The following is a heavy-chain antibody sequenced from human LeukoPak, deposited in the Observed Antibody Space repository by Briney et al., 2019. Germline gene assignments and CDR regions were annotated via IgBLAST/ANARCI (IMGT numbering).Heavy chain of an antibody. CDR1: GFTFSSFW. CDR3: ARDTSSAWYGLIDY. V-gene: IGHV3-7*01. CDR2: IKQDGSEK. Sequence: GGSLRLSCAASGFTFSSFWMGWVRQAPGKGLEWVATIKQDGSEKYSVDSVKGRFTISRYNAKNSLYLQMNSLRAEGTAVYFCARDTSSAWYGLIDYWGQGSLVTVSS. J-gene: IGHJ4*02. D-gene: IGHD6-19*01.